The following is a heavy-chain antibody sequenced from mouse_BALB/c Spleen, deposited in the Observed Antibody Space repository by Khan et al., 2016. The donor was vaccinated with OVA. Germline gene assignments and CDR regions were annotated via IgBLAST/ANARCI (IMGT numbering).Heavy chain of an antibody. J-gene: IGHJ3*01. CDR3: ARSNCGPVAF. Sequence: EVELVESGGGLVKPGGSRKLSCAASGFTFSSFTMSWVRQTPEKRLEWVASISSGGDNTYYPDSVKGRFTISSVNAKNNLYLQMSSPRSENTALWYCARSNCGPVAFWGQGTLVAGCA. CDR1: GFTFSSFT. CDR2: ISSGGDNT. V-gene: IGHV5-9*03. D-gene: IGHD1-1*02.